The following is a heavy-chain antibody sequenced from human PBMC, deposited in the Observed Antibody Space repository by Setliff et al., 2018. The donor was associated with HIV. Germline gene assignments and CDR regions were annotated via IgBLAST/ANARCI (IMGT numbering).Heavy chain of an antibody. CDR2: IYYSGST. CDR3: ARDSGSWNFDY. J-gene: IGHJ4*02. CDR1: GGSISSYY. Sequence: SETLSLTCTVSGGSISSYYWSWIRQPPGKGLEWIGYIYYSGSTNYNPSLKSRVTISVDTSKNQFSLKLSSETAADTAVYYCARDSGSWNFDYWGQGTLVTVSS. V-gene: IGHV4-59*01. D-gene: IGHD1-26*01.